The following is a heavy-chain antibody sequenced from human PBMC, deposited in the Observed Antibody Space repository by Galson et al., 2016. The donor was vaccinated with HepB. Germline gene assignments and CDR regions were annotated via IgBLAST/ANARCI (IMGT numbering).Heavy chain of an antibody. J-gene: IGHJ4*02. CDR3: AKEISVAGVNGLPSDY. D-gene: IGHD6-19*01. V-gene: IGHV3-23*01. CDR2: SASGDIT. Sequence: SLRLSCAASGLTFRSYAFSWLRQAPGKGLEWVSVSASGDITYYAHSVKGRFTISRDNFKNTLYLQMNSLRAEDTAVYYCAKEISVAGVNGLPSDYWGQGTLVTVSS. CDR1: GLTFRSYA.